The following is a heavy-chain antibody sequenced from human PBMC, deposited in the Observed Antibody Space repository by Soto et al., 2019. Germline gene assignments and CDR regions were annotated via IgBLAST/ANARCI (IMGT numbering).Heavy chain of an antibody. CDR2: IYPGDSDT. D-gene: IGHD2-21*01. CDR3: ARTDGYEIEY. CDR1: GYSFVSYW. V-gene: IGHV5-51*01. Sequence: EVQLVPSGAEVKKAGESLKISCQGSGYSFVSYWIAWVRQMPGKGLEWMGSIYPGDSDTTNSPSFQGQVTMSVEKSITTVYLQWSSLKASDSAMYYCARTDGYEIEYWGQGTLVTVSS. J-gene: IGHJ4*02.